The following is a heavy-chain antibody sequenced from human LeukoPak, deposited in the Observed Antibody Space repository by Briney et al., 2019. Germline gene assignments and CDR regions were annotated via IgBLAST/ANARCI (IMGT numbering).Heavy chain of an antibody. CDR1: GFTFSSYG. Sequence: GRSLRLSCAASGFTFSSYGMHWVRQAPGKGLEWVAVISYDGSNKYYADSVKGRFTISRDNSKNTLYLQMNSLRAEDTAVYYCAKARRSGWYTAIDYWDQGTLVTVSS. J-gene: IGHJ4*02. D-gene: IGHD6-19*01. V-gene: IGHV3-30*18. CDR2: ISYDGSNK. CDR3: AKARRSGWYTAIDY.